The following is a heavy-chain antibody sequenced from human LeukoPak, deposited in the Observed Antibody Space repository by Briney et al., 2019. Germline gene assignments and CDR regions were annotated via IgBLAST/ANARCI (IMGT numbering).Heavy chain of an antibody. CDR2: IYTSGST. CDR1: GGSISSYY. CDR3: ARDRDYYDSSGLDY. V-gene: IGHV4-4*07. D-gene: IGHD3-22*01. J-gene: IGHJ4*02. Sequence: SETLSLTCTVSGGSISSYYWSWIRQPAGKGLEWIGRIYTSGSTNYNPSLKSRVTMSVDTSKDQFSLKLSSVTAADTAVYYCARDRDYYDSSGLDYWGQGTLVIVSS.